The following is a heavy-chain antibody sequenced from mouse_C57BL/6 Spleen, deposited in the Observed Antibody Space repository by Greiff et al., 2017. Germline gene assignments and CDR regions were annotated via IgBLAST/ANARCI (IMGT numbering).Heavy chain of an antibody. Sequence: QVQLQQPGAELVKPGASVKLSCKASGYTFTSYWMHWVKQRPGRGLEWIGRIDPNSGGTKYNEKFKSKATLTVDKPSSTAYMQLSSLTSEDSAVXYCARFYYGSSYVEWYVDVWGTGTTVTVSS. J-gene: IGHJ1*03. CDR3: ARFYYGSSYVEWYVDV. CDR2: IDPNSGGT. CDR1: GYTFTSYW. V-gene: IGHV1-72*01. D-gene: IGHD1-1*01.